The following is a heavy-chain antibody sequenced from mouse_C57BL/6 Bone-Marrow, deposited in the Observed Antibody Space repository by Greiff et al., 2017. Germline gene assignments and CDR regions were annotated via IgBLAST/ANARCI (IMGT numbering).Heavy chain of an antibody. CDR3: TRWRLRRRGYYAMDY. CDR1: GYTFTDYE. CDR2: IDPETGGT. V-gene: IGHV1-15*01. J-gene: IGHJ4*01. Sequence: VQLQQSGAELVRPGASVTLSCKASGYTFTDYEMHWVKQTPVHGLEWIGAIDPETGGTAYNQKFKGKAILTADKDSSTAYMELRRLTSEDSAVYYGTRWRLRRRGYYAMDYWGQGTSVTVSS. D-gene: IGHD2-4*01.